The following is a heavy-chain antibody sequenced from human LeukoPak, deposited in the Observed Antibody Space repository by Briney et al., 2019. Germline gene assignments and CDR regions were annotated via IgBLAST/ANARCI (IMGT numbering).Heavy chain of an antibody. D-gene: IGHD3-10*01. CDR2: VKRDGSKE. CDR1: GFTFSSHW. CDR3: ARETMVRGVLTGYYFDY. J-gene: IGHJ4*02. Sequence: EGSLRLSCAASGFTFSSHWMNWVRQAPGRGLEWVASVKRDGSKEYYVDSVKGRFTISRDNAKNSLTLQMNSLTAEDTAVYYCARETMVRGVLTGYYFDYWGQGTLVTVSS. V-gene: IGHV3-7*03.